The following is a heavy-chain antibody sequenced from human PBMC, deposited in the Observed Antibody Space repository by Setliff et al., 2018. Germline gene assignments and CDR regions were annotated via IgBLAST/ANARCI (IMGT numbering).Heavy chain of an antibody. D-gene: IGHD3-10*01. CDR2: IYQNGIT. V-gene: IGHV4-39*07. CDR1: GASISTTYYY. Sequence: SLTCRVSGASISTTYYYWDWIRQSPEKGLEWIGTIYQNGITYYNPSVKSRVTISVDKSKNQFSLSLRSVTAADKAVYYCATDGPVLNGDYISWGQGTLVTVSS. CDR3: ATDGPVLNGDYIS. J-gene: IGHJ5*02.